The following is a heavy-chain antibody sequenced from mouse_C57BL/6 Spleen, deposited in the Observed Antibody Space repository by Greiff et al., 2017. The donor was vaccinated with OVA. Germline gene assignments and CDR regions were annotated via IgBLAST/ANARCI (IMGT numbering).Heavy chain of an antibody. D-gene: IGHD1-1*01. CDR2: INPSTGGT. J-gene: IGHJ3*01. V-gene: IGHV1-42*01. CDR1: GYSFTGYY. Sequence: EVQLQQSGPELVKPGASVKISCKASGYSFTGYYMNWVKQSPEKSLEWIGEINPSTGGTTYNQKFKPKATLTVDKSSSTAYMQLKSLTSEDSAVYYCARVGVAEGFAYWGQGTLVTVSA. CDR3: ARVGVAEGFAY.